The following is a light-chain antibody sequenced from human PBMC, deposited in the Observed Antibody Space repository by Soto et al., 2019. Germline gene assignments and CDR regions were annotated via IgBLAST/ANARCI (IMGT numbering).Light chain of an antibody. CDR1: SSDVGEENY. CDR3: SSFASSPVV. CDR2: EVS. J-gene: IGLJ2*01. Sequence: QSALTQPPSASGSPGQSVTITCSGTSSDVGEENYVSWYQQHPGKVPKLILYEVSKRPSGVPDRFSGSRSGNTASLTVSGLQDEDEADYYCSSFASSPVVFGGGTKLTVL. V-gene: IGLV2-8*01.